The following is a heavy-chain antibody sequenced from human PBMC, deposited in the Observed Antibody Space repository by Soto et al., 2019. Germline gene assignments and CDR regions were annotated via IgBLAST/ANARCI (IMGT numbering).Heavy chain of an antibody. CDR1: GGSISSGGYY. V-gene: IGHV4-31*03. J-gene: IGHJ6*02. Sequence: SETLSLTCTVSGGSISSGGYYWSWIRQHPGKGLEWIGYIYYSGSTYYNPSPKSRVTISVDTSKNQFSLKLSSVTAADTAVYYCARDRSVVVVAATEPRRYYGMDVWGQGTTVTVSS. CDR3: ARDRSVVVVAATEPRRYYGMDV. CDR2: IYYSGST. D-gene: IGHD2-15*01.